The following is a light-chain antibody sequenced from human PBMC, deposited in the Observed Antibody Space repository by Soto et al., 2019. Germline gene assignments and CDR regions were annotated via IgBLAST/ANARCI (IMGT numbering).Light chain of an antibody. CDR1: QRISSW. CDR2: GAS. V-gene: IGKV1-12*01. Sequence: DIQMTQSPSSVSASVGDRVAFTCRATQRISSWLAWYQQKPGQAPKLLIDGASTLQSGVPSRFSGSGSGTDFTLTISSLQPEDFAVYYCQQYGTSLFTFGGGTRVEIK. J-gene: IGKJ4*01. CDR3: QQYGTSLFT.